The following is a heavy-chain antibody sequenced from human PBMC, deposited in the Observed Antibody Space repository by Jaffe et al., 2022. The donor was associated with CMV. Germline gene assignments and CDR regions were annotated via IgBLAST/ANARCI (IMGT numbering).Heavy chain of an antibody. V-gene: IGHV1-69*09. J-gene: IGHJ6*03. CDR3: AVWGATPLEGLYYYYMDV. CDR1: GGTFSSYA. CDR2: IIPILGIA. D-gene: IGHD1-26*01. Sequence: QVQLVQSGAEVKKPGSSVKVSCKASGGTFSSYAISWVRQAPGQGLEWMGRIIPILGIANYAQKFQGRVTITADKSTSTAYMELSSLRSEDTAVYYCAVWGATPLEGLYYYYMDVWGKGTTVTVSS.